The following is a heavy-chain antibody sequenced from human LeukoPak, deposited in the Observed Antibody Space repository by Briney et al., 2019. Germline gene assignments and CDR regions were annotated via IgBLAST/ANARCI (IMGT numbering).Heavy chain of an antibody. Sequence: NPGGSLRLSCAASGFTFSDYYMSWIRQAPGRGLEWVSYISSSSTIHYADSLKGRFTISRDNAKNSLYLQMNSLRAEDTAVYYCARPLLGDFYYYGMDVWGQGTTVTVSS. V-gene: IGHV3-11*01. D-gene: IGHD2/OR15-2a*01. CDR1: GFTFSDYY. CDR2: ISSSSTI. J-gene: IGHJ6*02. CDR3: ARPLLGDFYYYGMDV.